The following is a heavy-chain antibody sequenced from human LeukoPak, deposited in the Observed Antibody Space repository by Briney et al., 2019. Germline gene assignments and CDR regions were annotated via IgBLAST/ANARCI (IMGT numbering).Heavy chain of an antibody. Sequence: ASVKVSCKASGYTFTSYGISWVRQAPGQGLEWMGWISAYNGNTNYAQKPQGRVTMTTDTSTSTAYTELRSLRSDDTAVYYCARGAGNYYDSSGYYYPPDYWGQGTLVTVSS. CDR2: ISAYNGNT. D-gene: IGHD3-22*01. V-gene: IGHV1-18*01. J-gene: IGHJ4*02. CDR1: GYTFTSYG. CDR3: ARGAGNYYDSSGYYYPPDY.